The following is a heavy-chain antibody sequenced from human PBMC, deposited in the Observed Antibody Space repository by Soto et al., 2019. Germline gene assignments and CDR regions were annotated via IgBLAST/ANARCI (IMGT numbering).Heavy chain of an antibody. D-gene: IGHD2-2*01. V-gene: IGHV1-2*04. Sequence: SVKVSCKASGYTFTGYYMHWVREAPGQGLEWMGWINPNSGGTNYAQKFQGWVTMTRDTSISTAYMELSRLRSDDTAVYYCASALVVVPAAAHHAFDIWGQGTMVTVSS. J-gene: IGHJ3*02. CDR2: INPNSGGT. CDR3: ASALVVVPAAAHHAFDI. CDR1: GYTFTGYY.